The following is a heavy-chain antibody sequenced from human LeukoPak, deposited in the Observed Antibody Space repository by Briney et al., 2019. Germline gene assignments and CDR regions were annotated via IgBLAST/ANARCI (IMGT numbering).Heavy chain of an antibody. CDR1: GFTFSSHA. CDR2: IKSKTDGGTT. V-gene: IGHV3-15*01. J-gene: IGHJ6*02. D-gene: IGHD3-9*01. Sequence: GGSLRLSCAASGFTFSSHAMSWVRQAPGKGLECVGRIKSKTDGGTTDYAAPVKGRFAISRDDSKSTLYLQMNSLRTEDTAVFFFKQKTAYEILTGDNYGMDVWGQGTTVTVSS. CDR3: KQKTAYEILTGDNYGMDV.